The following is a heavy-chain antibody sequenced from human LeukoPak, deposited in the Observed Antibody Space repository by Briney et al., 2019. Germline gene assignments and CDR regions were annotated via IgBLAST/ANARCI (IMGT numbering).Heavy chain of an antibody. J-gene: IGHJ4*02. CDR3: ANEMVRGVIKH. Sequence: GGSLRLSCAASGFTFSSYAMSWVRQAPGKGLEWVSAISGSGGSTYYSDSVKGRFTISRDNSKNTLYLQMNSLRAEDTAVYYCANEMVRGVIKHWGQGTLVTVSS. V-gene: IGHV3-23*01. CDR1: GFTFSSYA. CDR2: ISGSGGST. D-gene: IGHD3-10*01.